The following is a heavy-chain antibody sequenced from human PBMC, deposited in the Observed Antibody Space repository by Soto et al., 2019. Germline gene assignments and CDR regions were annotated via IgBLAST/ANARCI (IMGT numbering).Heavy chain of an antibody. J-gene: IGHJ5*02. V-gene: IGHV1-24*01. CDR1: GYTLTELS. CDR2: FDPEDGET. Sequence: ASVKVSCKVSGYTLTELSMHWVRQAPGKGLEWMGGFDPEDGETIYAQKFQGRVTMTEDTSTDTAYMELSSLRSEDTAVYYCATISVGFCSSTSCYAGAWFDPRAQRTPVTVSS. CDR3: ATISVGFCSSTSCYAGAWFDP. D-gene: IGHD2-2*01.